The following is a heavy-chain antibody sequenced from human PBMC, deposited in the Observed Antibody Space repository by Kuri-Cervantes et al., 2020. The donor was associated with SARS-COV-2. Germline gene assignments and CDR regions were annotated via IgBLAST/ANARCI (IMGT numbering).Heavy chain of an antibody. CDR3: ARVTVGGTWLGDAFDI. J-gene: IGHJ3*02. CDR2: ISYDGSNK. D-gene: IGHD1-26*01. Sequence: GESLKISCAASGFTFSSYAMHWVRQAPGKGLEWVAVISYDGSNKYYADSVKGLFTISRDNSKNTLYLQMNSLRAEDTAVYYCARVTVGGTWLGDAFDIWVQGTMVTVSS. CDR1: GFTFSSYA. V-gene: IGHV3-30-3*01.